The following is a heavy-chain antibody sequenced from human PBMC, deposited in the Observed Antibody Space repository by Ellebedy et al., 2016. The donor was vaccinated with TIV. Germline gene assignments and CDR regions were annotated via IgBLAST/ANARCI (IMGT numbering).Heavy chain of an antibody. J-gene: IGHJ6*02. Sequence: SETLSLTXAVYGGSFSGYYWSWIRQPPGKGLEWIGDINHSRSTNYNPSLKSRVTISIDTSKNQFSLKLSSVTAADTAVYYCARGRGSGSYSGFYYYGLDVWGQGTTVTVSS. CDR2: INHSRST. D-gene: IGHD1-26*01. V-gene: IGHV4-34*01. CDR3: ARGRGSGSYSGFYYYGLDV. CDR1: GGSFSGYY.